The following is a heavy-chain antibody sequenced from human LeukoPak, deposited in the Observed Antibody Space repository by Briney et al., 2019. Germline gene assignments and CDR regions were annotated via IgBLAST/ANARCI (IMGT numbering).Heavy chain of an antibody. Sequence: GGSLGLSCAASGLTFRTNAMSWVRQAPGKGLEWVSAIRGSGGSTYYADSVKGRFTISRDNSKNTLYLQMNGLRAEDTAVYYCARADILTGYQDDYWGQGTLVTVSS. CDR2: IRGSGGST. CDR3: ARADILTGYQDDY. CDR1: GLTFRTNA. J-gene: IGHJ4*02. D-gene: IGHD3-9*01. V-gene: IGHV3-23*01.